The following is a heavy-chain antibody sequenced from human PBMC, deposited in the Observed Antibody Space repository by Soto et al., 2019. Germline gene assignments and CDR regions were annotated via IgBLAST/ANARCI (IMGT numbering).Heavy chain of an antibody. D-gene: IGHD6-19*01. CDR3: AADPSQWLSLPFDI. V-gene: IGHV1-58*01. CDR1: GFTFTSSA. Sequence: QMQPVQSGPEVKKPGTSVKVSCKASGFTFTSSAVQWVRQARGQRLEWIGWIVVGSGNTNYAQKFQERVTITRDMSTSTAYMELSSLRSEDTAVYYCAADPSQWLSLPFDIWGQGTMVTVSS. CDR2: IVVGSGNT. J-gene: IGHJ3*02.